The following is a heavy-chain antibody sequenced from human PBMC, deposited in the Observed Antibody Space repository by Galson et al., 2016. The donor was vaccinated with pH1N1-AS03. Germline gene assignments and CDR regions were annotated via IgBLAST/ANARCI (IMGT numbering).Heavy chain of an antibody. J-gene: IGHJ3*02. Sequence: SETLSLTCTVSGGSISSCYWSWIRQPPGKGLEWVGYIYYSGSTNYNPSLKSRVTISVDTSKNQFSLKLSSLTAADTAVYYCARDAYCIGGSCYGGTRSGAFDIWGQGTMVTVSS. D-gene: IGHD2-15*01. CDR2: IYYSGST. V-gene: IGHV4-59*01. CDR3: ARDAYCIGGSCYGGTRSGAFDI. CDR1: GGSISSCY.